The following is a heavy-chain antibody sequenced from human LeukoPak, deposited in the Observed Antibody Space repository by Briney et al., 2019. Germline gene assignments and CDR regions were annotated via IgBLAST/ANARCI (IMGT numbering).Heavy chain of an antibody. D-gene: IGHD3-3*01. CDR3: ARAITLFGVDSNDAFDI. CDR1: GYTFTSYY. J-gene: IGHJ3*02. V-gene: IGHV1-46*01. CDR2: INPSGGST. Sequence: ASVRVSCKASGYTFTSYYLHWVRQAPGQGLEWMGIINPSGGSTNYAQKFQGRVTMTRDTSTSTVYMELSSLRSEDTAVYYCARAITLFGVDSNDAFDIWGQGTMVTVSS.